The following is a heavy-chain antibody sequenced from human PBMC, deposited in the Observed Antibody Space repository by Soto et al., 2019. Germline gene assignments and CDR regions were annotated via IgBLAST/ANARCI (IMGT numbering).Heavy chain of an antibody. D-gene: IGHD6-6*01. CDR1: GFTFGDSY. J-gene: IGHJ4*02. CDR3: AKFLGGIPARPFDS. CDR2: ISGSAITT. V-gene: IGHV3-11*01. Sequence: QVQLVESGGGLVKPGGSVRLSCAASGFTFGDSYMSWVRQAPGKGLEGVSYISGSAITTSHAYSVKGRFTTSRDNGKNSVYPQMDSLRAEDTAVYYCAKFLGGIPARPFDSWGQGTLVTVSS.